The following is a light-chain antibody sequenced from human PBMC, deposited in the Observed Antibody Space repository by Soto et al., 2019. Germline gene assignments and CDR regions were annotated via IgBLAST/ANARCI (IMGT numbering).Light chain of an antibody. CDR3: QKYNGAPLT. J-gene: IGKJ3*01. V-gene: IGKV1-27*01. Sequence: DIQMTQSPSSLSASVGDRVTITCRASQGIGNYLAWYQQKPGKVPKLLIFTASTLQSGVPSRFRGSGSGTDFTLTISSLQPEDVATYYCQKYNGAPLTFGPGTKVDIK. CDR1: QGIGNY. CDR2: TAS.